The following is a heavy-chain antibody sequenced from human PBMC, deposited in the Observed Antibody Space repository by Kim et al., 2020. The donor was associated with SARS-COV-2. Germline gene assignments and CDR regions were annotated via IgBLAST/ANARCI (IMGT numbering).Heavy chain of an antibody. Sequence: YIYDADSLRGRFTISRDKAKSSLNLQMNSLRAGDTAVYYCARHHPTSAPDYWGEGTLVPVSS. J-gene: IGHJ4*02. D-gene: IGHD3-10*01. CDR3: ARHHPTSAPDY. CDR2: YI. V-gene: IGHV3-21*01.